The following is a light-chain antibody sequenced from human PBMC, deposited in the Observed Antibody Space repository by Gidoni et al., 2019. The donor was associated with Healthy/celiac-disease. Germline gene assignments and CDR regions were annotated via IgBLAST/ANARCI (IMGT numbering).Light chain of an antibody. Sequence: AIQMTQSPSSLSASGGDRVTITCRASQGIRNDLGWYQQKPGKAPKLLIYAASSLQSGVPSRFSGSGSGTDFTLTISSLQPEDFATYYCLQDYHYPRTFXXXTKVEIK. CDR1: QGIRND. CDR2: AAS. CDR3: LQDYHYPRT. J-gene: IGKJ1*01. V-gene: IGKV1-6*01.